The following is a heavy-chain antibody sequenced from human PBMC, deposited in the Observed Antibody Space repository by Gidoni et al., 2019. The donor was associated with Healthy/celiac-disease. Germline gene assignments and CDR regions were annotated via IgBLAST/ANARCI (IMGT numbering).Heavy chain of an antibody. Sequence: EVQLVESGGGLLQPGRSLRLSCTASGFTFGDSAMSWFRQAPGKGLEWVGFIRSKAYGGTTEYAASVKGRFTISRDDSKSIAYLQMNSLKTEDTAVYYCTRDNIVVVTATIPDYYYGMDVWGQGTTVTVSS. CDR1: GFTFGDSA. CDR3: TRDNIVVVTATIPDYYYGMDV. D-gene: IGHD2-21*02. V-gene: IGHV3-49*03. J-gene: IGHJ6*02. CDR2: IRSKAYGGTT.